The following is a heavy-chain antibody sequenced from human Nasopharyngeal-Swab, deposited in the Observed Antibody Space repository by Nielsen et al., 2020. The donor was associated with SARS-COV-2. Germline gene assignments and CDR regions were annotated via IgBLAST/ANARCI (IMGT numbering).Heavy chain of an antibody. CDR1: GYTFTNYG. CDR2: ISAYNGNT. D-gene: IGHD2-2*01. Sequence: ASVKVSCKTSGYTFTNYGITWVRQAPGQGLEWMGWISAYNGNTHYAQKFQGRVTMTTDTSTSTAYMELRSLRSDDTAVYYCARRYHADDYYYYMDVWGKGTTVTVSS. V-gene: IGHV1-18*04. J-gene: IGHJ6*03. CDR3: ARRYHADDYYYYMDV.